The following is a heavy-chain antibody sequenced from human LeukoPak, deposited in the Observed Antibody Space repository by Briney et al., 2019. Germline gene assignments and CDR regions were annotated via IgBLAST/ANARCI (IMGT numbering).Heavy chain of an antibody. CDR3: ASLDY. CDR1: GFTFSAYW. J-gene: IGHJ4*02. Sequence: GGSLRLSCAASGFTFSAYWVHWVRQAPGKGLVWVSSINSDGSSTSYADSVKGRFTISRDNAKNTLYLQMNTLRAEDTAVYYCASLDYWGQGTPVTVSS. CDR2: INSDGSST. V-gene: IGHV3-74*01.